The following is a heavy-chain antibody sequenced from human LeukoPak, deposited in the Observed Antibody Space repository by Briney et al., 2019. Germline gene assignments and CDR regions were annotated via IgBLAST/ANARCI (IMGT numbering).Heavy chain of an antibody. CDR1: GGSISSYY. V-gene: IGHV4-59*08. CDR2: IYYSGST. Sequence: SETLSLTCTVSGGSISSYYWSWIRQPPGKGLEWIGYIYYSGSTNYNPSLKSRVTISVDTSKNQFSLKLSSVTAADTAVYYCARHVATRLQTHLSFDYWGQGTLVTVSS. J-gene: IGHJ4*02. CDR3: ARHVATRLQTHLSFDY. D-gene: IGHD3-16*01.